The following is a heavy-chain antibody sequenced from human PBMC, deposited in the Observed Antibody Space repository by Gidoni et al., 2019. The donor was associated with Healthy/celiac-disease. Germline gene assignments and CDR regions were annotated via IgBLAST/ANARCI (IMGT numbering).Heavy chain of an antibody. Sequence: EVQLVESGGGLVKPGGSLRLSCAASGFTFSNAWMRWVRQAPGKGLEWVGRIKSKTDGGTTDYAAPVKGRFTISRDDSKNTLYLQMNSLKTEDTAVYYCTTREMDDYGDYQLDYWGQGTLVTVSS. V-gene: IGHV3-15*01. CDR3: TTREMDDYGDYQLDY. CDR1: GFTFSNAW. CDR2: IKSKTDGGTT. J-gene: IGHJ4*02. D-gene: IGHD4-17*01.